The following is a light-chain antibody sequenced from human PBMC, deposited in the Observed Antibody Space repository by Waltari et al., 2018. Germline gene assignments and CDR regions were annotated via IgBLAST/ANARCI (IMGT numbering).Light chain of an antibody. J-gene: IGKJ1*01. CDR2: EAS. CDR3: QHYNSYPEA. Sequence: DIQMTQSPSTLSASVGDRVTITCRARQSISRWLAWYQQKPGKAPKRLIYEASTLESGVQSRFSGSGSGTEFTLTISSLQPDDCATYYCQHYNSYPEAFGQGTKVEIK. CDR1: QSISRW. V-gene: IGKV1-5*03.